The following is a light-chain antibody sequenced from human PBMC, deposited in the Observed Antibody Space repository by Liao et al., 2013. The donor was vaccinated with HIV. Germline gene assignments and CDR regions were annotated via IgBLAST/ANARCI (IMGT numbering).Light chain of an antibody. V-gene: IGLV3-1*01. CDR2: QDS. J-gene: IGLJ2*01. Sequence: SYELTQPPSVSVSPGQTASITCSGDKLGDKYACWYQQKPGQSPVLVIYQDSKRPSGIPARFSGSNSGNVATLTINRVAVGDEADYYCQVWDSGREQVVFGGGTRLTVL. CDR1: KLGDKY. CDR3: QVWDSGREQVV.